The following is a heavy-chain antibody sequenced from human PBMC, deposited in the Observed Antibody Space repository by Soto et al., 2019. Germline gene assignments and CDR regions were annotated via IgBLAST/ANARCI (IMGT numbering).Heavy chain of an antibody. CDR3: ARYIPGVRYYGMDG. CDR2: IGESGTPT. Sequence: GGSLRLSCAASGFIFSSYAMKWVRQAPGKGLEWVSLIGESGTPTYYADSVKGRFTISRDNSGNTLFLEMYSLRAEDTAVYYCARYIPGVRYYGMDGWGQGTTVTVSS. D-gene: IGHD2-2*01. J-gene: IGHJ6*02. V-gene: IGHV3-23*01. CDR1: GFIFSSYA.